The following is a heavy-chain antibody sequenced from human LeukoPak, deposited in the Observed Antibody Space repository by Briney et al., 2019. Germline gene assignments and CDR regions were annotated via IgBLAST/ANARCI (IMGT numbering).Heavy chain of an antibody. CDR2: MNPNSGNT. V-gene: IGHV1-8*01. CDR3: ARGEATYNWFDP. CDR1: GYTFTSYD. Sequence: ASVKVSCKASGYTFTSYDINWVRQATGQGLEWMGWMNPNSGNTGYAQKFQGRVTMTRNTSISTAYMELSSLKSEDTAVYYSARGEATYNWFDPWGQGTLVTVSS. D-gene: IGHD5-12*01. J-gene: IGHJ5*02.